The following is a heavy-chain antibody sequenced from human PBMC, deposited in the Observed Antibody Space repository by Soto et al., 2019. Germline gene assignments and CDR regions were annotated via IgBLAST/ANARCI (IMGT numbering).Heavy chain of an antibody. V-gene: IGHV4-61*01. D-gene: IGHD3-22*01. CDR1: GGSVSSGSYY. CDR3: VGAVDYYDSSGYKVDY. J-gene: IGHJ4*02. Sequence: SETLSLTCTVSGGSVSSGSYYWSWIRQPPGKGLEWIGYIYYSGSTNNNPSLKSRVTISVDTSKNQFSLKLSSVTAADTAVYYCVGAVDYYDSSGYKVDYWGQGTLVTVSS. CDR2: IYYSGST.